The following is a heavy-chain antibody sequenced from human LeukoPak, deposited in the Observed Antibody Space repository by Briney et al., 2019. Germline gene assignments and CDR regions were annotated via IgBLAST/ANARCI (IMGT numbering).Heavy chain of an antibody. J-gene: IGHJ5*02. Sequence: PGGSLRLSCAASGFTFDDYGMSWVRHAPGKGLEWVSGINWNGGSTGYADSVKGRFTISRDNAKNSLYLQMNSLRAEDTALYHCARDHEPATAIGPSWFDPWGQGTLVTVSS. V-gene: IGHV3-20*01. CDR1: GFTFDDYG. D-gene: IGHD2-2*02. CDR2: INWNGGST. CDR3: ARDHEPATAIGPSWFDP.